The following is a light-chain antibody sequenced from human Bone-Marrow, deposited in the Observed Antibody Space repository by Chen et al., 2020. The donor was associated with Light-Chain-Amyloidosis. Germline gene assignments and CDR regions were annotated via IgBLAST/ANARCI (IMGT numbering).Light chain of an antibody. V-gene: IGLV2-23*02. CDR1: SSDVGVYNL. Sequence: QSALTQPASVSGSPGQSITVHCAGTSSDVGVYNLVSWYQQHPGKAPKLMIYEFTKRPSGVSPRFSGTKSGNTASLTISGLQAEDEADYYCCSYQGCCNPYVFGTGTKVTVL. CDR3: CSYQGCCNPYV. CDR2: EFT. J-gene: IGLJ1*01.